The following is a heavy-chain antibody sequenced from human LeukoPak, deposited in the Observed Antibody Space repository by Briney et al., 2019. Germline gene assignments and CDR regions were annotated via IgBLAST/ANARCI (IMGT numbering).Heavy chain of an antibody. CDR1: GYTFTSYY. CDR3: ARTYDFWSGYGTRNWFDP. Sequence: ASVKVSCKASGYTFTSYYMHWVRQAPGQGLEWMGIINPSGGSTSYAQRFQGRVTMTRDMSTSTVYMELSSLRSEDTAVYYCARTYDFWSGYGTRNWFDPWGQGTLVTVSS. D-gene: IGHD3-3*01. V-gene: IGHV1-46*01. CDR2: INPSGGST. J-gene: IGHJ5*02.